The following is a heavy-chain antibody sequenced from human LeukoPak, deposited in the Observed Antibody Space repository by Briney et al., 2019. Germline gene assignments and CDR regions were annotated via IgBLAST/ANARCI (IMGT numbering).Heavy chain of an antibody. CDR1: GFTFSSYS. J-gene: IGHJ4*02. CDR3: ARSYYYGSGSYGLDY. Sequence: GGSLRLSCAASGFTFSSYSMNWVRQAPGKGLEWVSYISSSSSTIYYADSVKGRFTISRDDAKNSLYLQMKSLRADDTAVYYCARSYYYGSGSYGLDYWGQGTLVTVSS. CDR2: ISSSSSTI. D-gene: IGHD3-10*01. V-gene: IGHV3-48*04.